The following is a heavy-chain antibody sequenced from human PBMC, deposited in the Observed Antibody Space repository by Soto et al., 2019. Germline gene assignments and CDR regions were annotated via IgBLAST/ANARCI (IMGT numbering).Heavy chain of an antibody. V-gene: IGHV3-7*01. CDR1: GFTFSSYW. D-gene: IGHD5-18*01. Sequence: GGSLRLSCAASGFTFSSYWMSWVRQAPGKGLEWVANIKQNGSEKYYVDSVKGRFTISRDNAKNSLYLQMNSLRAEDTAVYYCAKRGYSYGQISYYYYYYYMDVWGKGTTVTVSS. J-gene: IGHJ6*03. CDR2: IKQNGSEK. CDR3: AKRGYSYGQISYYYYYYYMDV.